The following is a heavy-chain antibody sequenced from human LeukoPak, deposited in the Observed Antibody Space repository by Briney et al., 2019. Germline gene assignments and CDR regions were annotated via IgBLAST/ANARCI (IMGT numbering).Heavy chain of an antibody. J-gene: IGHJ6*02. CDR3: ARDNSWTYYYYGMDV. V-gene: IGHV3-53*01. Sequence: TGGSLRLSCAASGFTVSSNYMSWVRQAPGKGLEWVSVIYSGGSTYYADSVKGRFTISRDNSKNTLYLQMNSLRAEDTAVYYCARDNSWTYYYYGMDVWGQGTTVTVSS. D-gene: IGHD6-13*01. CDR2: IYSGGST. CDR1: GFTVSSNY.